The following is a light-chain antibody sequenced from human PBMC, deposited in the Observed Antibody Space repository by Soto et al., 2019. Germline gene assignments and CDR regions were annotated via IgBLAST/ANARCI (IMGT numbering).Light chain of an antibody. J-gene: IGLJ1*01. Sequence: QSALTQPPSASGSPGQSVTISCTGTSSDVGGYNYVSWYQQHPDKAPKLMIYEVSKRPSGVPDRFSGSKSGNTASLTVAGLQAEDEADYYCSSYAGSTRYVFGTGTKLTVL. V-gene: IGLV2-8*01. CDR2: EVS. CDR1: SSDVGGYNY. CDR3: SSYAGSTRYV.